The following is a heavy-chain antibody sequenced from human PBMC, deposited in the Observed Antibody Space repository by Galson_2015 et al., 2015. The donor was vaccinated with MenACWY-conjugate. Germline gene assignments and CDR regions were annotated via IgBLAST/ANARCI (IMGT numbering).Heavy chain of an antibody. Sequence: SVKVSCKASGGTFSRHAISWVRQAPGQGLEWMGGIIPPYDTTKYAQKFQGRVTLTADKSTSTAYMELARLRSADTAVYYCATSPLFKDRTVLPAATWYFQRWGQGTLVTVSP. V-gene: IGHV1-69*06. CDR1: GGTFSRHA. D-gene: IGHD2-2*01. CDR3: ATSPLFKDRTVLPAATWYFQR. CDR2: IIPPYDTT. J-gene: IGHJ1*01.